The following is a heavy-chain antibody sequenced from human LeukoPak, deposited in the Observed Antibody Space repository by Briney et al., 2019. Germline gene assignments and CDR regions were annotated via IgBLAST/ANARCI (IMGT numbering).Heavy chain of an antibody. J-gene: IGHJ4*02. Sequence: PSETLSLTCAVYGGSFSGYYWSWIRQPPGKGLEWIGEINHSGSTNYKPSLKSRVTVSVDTSKNQFSLKLSSVTAADTAVYYCARGRSSGGVISRWGQGTLVTVSS. D-gene: IGHD3-16*01. V-gene: IGHV4-34*01. CDR3: ARGRSSGGVISR. CDR2: INHSGST. CDR1: GGSFSGYY.